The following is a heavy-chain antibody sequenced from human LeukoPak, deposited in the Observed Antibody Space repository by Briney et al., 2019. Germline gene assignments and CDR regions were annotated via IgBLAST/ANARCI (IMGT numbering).Heavy chain of an antibody. CDR3: AHTPGDYYDSSGYYCYFDY. CDR1: GFSLSTSGVG. V-gene: IGHV2-5*02. CDR2: IYWDDDK. J-gene: IGHJ4*02. D-gene: IGHD3-22*01. Sequence: SGPTLVNPTQTLTLTCTFSGFSLSTSGVGVGWIRQPPGKALEWLALIYWDDDKRYSPSLKSRLTITKDTSKNQVVLTMTNMDPVDTATYYCAHTPGDYYDSSGYYCYFDYWGQGTLVTVSS.